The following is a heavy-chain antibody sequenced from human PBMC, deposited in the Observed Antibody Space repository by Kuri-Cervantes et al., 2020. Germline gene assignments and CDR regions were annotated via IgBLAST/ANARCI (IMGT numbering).Heavy chain of an antibody. J-gene: IGHJ1*01. CDR2: INPNSGGT. V-gene: IGHV1-2*02. CDR1: GYTFTGYY. CDR3: ATPPGLVGATRLYFQH. D-gene: IGHD1-26*01. Sequence: ASVKVSCKASGYTFTGYYMHWVRQAPGQGLEWMGWINPNSGGTNYAQKFQGRVTMTEDTSTDAAYMELSSLRSEDTAVYYCATPPGLVGATRLYFQHWGQGTLVTVSS.